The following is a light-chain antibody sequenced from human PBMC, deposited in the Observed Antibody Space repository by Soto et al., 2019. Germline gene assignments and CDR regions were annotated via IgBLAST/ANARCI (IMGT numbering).Light chain of an antibody. CDR3: QQYGSSPRT. CDR1: QSVSSSY. V-gene: IGKV3-20*01. Sequence: DIVMTQSPATLSLSPGERATLSCRASQSVSSSYLAWYQQRPGQAPRLLIYGASRRATGIPDRFHGSGSGTDFTLTISRLEPEDFAVYYCQQYGSSPRTFGQGTKVDIK. CDR2: GAS. J-gene: IGKJ1*01.